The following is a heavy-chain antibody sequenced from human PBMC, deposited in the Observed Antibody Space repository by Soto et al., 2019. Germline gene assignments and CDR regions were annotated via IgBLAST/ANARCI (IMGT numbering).Heavy chain of an antibody. D-gene: IGHD4-17*01. CDR1: GGSISSGGYS. V-gene: IGHV4-30-2*01. CDR3: ARAPNGDYFDY. J-gene: IGHJ4*02. CDR2: IYHSGST. Sequence: SETLSLTCAVSGGSISSGGYSWSWIRQPPGKGLEWIGYIYHSGSTYYNPSLKSRVTISVDRSKNQFSLKLNSVTAADTAVYYCARAPNGDYFDYWGQGTLVTVSS.